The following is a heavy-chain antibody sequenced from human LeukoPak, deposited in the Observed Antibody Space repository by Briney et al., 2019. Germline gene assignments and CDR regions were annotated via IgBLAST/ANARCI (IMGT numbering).Heavy chain of an antibody. Sequence: SETLSLTCAVYGGSFSGYYWSWIRQPPGKGLEWIGEINHSGSTNYNPSLKSRVTISVDTSKNQFPLKLSSVTAADTAVYYCARYRTGTTFYNFWAYYFDYWGQGTLVTVSS. CDR2: INHSGST. CDR1: GGSFSGYY. CDR3: ARYRTGTTFYNFWAYYFDY. V-gene: IGHV4-34*01. J-gene: IGHJ4*02. D-gene: IGHD1-7*01.